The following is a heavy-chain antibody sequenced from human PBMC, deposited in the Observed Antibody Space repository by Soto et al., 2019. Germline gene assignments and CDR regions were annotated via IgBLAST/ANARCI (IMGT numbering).Heavy chain of an antibody. D-gene: IGHD3-10*01. CDR3: ARAPRGNYGYPSYFDY. Sequence: SETLSLTCTVSGGSISGYCWSWLRQPPGKGLEWIGYIYSIGSTNYNPSLRSRVTISVDTSKNQFSLKLSSVTAADTAVYYCARAPRGNYGYPSYFDYWGQGTLVTVSS. J-gene: IGHJ4*02. CDR2: IYSIGST. V-gene: IGHV4-59*01. CDR1: GGSISGYC.